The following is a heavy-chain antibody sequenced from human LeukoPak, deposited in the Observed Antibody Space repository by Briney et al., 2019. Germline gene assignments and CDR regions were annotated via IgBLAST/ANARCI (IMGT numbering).Heavy chain of an antibody. CDR3: AKDPTAFFYFFGIDL. CDR2: ISYDGSNK. Sequence: GGSLRLSCAASGSTFSSYGMHWVRQAPGKGLEWVAVISYDGSNKYYADSVKGRFTISRDNSKNTLYLQMNSLRAEDTAVYYCAKDPTAFFYFFGIDLWGQGTTVTVSS. V-gene: IGHV3-30*18. J-gene: IGHJ6*02. CDR1: GSTFSSYG.